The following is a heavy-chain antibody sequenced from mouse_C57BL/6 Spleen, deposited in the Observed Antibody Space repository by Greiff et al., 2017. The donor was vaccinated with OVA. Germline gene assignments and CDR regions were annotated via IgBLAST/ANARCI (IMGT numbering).Heavy chain of an antibody. CDR1: GFTFSSYA. J-gene: IGHJ1*03. Sequence: DVKLVESGEGLVKPGGSLKLSCAASGFTFSSYAMSWVRQTPEKRLEWVAYISSGGDYIYYADTVKGRFTLSRDNARNTLYLPMSSLKSEDTAMYYCKRIITAVVADWYFDVWGTGTTVTVSS. CDR3: KRIITAVVADWYFDV. CDR2: ISSGGDYI. V-gene: IGHV5-9-1*02. D-gene: IGHD1-1*01.